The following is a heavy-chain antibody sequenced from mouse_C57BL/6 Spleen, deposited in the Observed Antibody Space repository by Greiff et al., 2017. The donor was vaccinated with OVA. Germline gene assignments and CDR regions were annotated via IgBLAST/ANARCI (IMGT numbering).Heavy chain of an antibody. D-gene: IGHD1-1*01. Sequence: VQLQQSGAELVRPGASVKLSCTASGFNIKDDYMHWVKQRPEQGLEWIGWLDPENGDTEYASKFQGKATITADTSSNTAYLQLSSLTSEDTAVYYCTTAINYYGSSDWYFDVWGTGTTVTVSS. CDR1: GFNIKDDY. V-gene: IGHV14-4*01. J-gene: IGHJ1*03. CDR3: TTAINYYGSSDWYFDV. CDR2: LDPENGDT.